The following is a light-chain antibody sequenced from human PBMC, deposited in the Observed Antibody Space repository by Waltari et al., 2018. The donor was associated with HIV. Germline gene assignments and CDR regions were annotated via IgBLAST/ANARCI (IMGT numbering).Light chain of an antibody. V-gene: IGLV4-60*03. CDR2: LEGSGSY. CDR3: ETWDSNTRV. J-gene: IGLJ3*02. Sequence: QPVLTQSSSASASLGSSVTLTCTLSSGHSSYIIAWHQQQPGKAPRYLMKLEGSGSYNKGSGVPDRFAGSSSGADRYRTISNLQSEDEADYYCETWDSNTRVVGGGTKLTVL. CDR1: SGHSSYI.